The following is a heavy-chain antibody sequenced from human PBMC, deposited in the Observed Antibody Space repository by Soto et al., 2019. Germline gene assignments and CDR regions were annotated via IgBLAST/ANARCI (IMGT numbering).Heavy chain of an antibody. V-gene: IGHV3-33*01. CDR2: VHYDGTKK. J-gene: IGHJ6*02. Sequence: QVQLVESGGGVVQPGTSLRLSCAPSGFTFSSYVMHGVRQAPGKGLEWVAVVHYDGTKKYYADSVRGRFTISRDNSENILYLQMNSLRPDDTAVYFCARETSYDFWSGPQTMDVWGQGTTVTVSS. D-gene: IGHD3-3*01. CDR3: ARETSYDFWSGPQTMDV. CDR1: GFTFSSYV.